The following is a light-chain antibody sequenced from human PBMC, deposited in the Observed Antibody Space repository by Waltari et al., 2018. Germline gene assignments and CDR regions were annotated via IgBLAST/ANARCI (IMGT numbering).Light chain of an antibody. CDR2: FAS. CDR1: QRIGST. CDR3: HQSSVLPYT. J-gene: IGKJ2*01. Sequence: FVLTQYPSFQSVGAKDKVTLTCRASQRIGSTLHWYQQNPDQSPKLLITFASQSISGVPSRFSGSGSATDFTLTISSLEAEDAATYYCHQSSVLPYTFGQGAKLEIK. V-gene: IGKV6-21*02.